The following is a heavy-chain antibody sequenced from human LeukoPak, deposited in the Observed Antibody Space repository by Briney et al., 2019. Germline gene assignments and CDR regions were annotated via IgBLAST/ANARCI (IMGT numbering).Heavy chain of an antibody. CDR2: ISGSGSST. J-gene: IGHJ4*02. D-gene: IGHD3-10*02. CDR1: GFTFRSYA. V-gene: IGHV3-23*01. Sequence: GGSLRLSCAASGFTFRSYAMNWVRQAPGKGLEWVSVISGSGSSTYYADSVKGRFTISRDNSKNTLDLQMNNLRAEDTAVYYCARDHYYVPDYWGQGTLVTVSS. CDR3: ARDHYYVPDY.